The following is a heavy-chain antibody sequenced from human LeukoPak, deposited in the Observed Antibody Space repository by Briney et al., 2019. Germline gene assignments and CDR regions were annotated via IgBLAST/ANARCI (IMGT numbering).Heavy chain of an antibody. D-gene: IGHD3-16*01. J-gene: IGHJ2*01. Sequence: GGSLRLSCAASGFTFNLYGMTWVRQAPGKGLEWVSGISGSAVDTYYADSVKGRFTISRDNSKNELFLQMNNLRAEDTAVYFCAKLGAYWYFDVWGRGTLVTVSS. CDR3: AKLGAYWYFDV. CDR1: GFTFNLYG. V-gene: IGHV3-23*01. CDR2: ISGSAVDT.